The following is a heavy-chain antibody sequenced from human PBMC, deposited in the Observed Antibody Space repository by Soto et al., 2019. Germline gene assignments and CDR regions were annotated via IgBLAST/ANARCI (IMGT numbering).Heavy chain of an antibody. D-gene: IGHD2-21*02. CDR2: IYYSGST. V-gene: IGHV4-59*01. Sequence: SETLSLTCTVSGGSISSYYWSWIRQPPGKGLEWIGYIYYSGSTNYNPSLKSRVTISVDTSKNQFSLKLSSVTAADTAVYYCARGLLPRQPLWGSGGGDCYAFDIWGQGTMVTVSS. CDR3: ARGLLPRQPLWGSGGGDCYAFDI. CDR1: GGSISSYY. J-gene: IGHJ3*02.